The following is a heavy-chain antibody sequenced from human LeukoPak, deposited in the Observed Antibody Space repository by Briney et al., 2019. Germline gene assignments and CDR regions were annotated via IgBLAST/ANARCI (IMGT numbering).Heavy chain of an antibody. V-gene: IGHV1-18*01. CDR2: ISVYNGNT. D-gene: IGHD3-10*01. CDR3: ARDRTITTTRGVITQDQFDY. CDR1: GYTFPDYG. J-gene: IGHJ4*02. Sequence: GASVKVSCKASGYTFPDYGISWVRQAPGQGLEWMGWISVYNGNTKYAQNFQGRVTMTTDTSTSTAYMELRRLSSDDTAVYYCARDRTITTTRGVITQDQFDYWGQGTLVTVSS.